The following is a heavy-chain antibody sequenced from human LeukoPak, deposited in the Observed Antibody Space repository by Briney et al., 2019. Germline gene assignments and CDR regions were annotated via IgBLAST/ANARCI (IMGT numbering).Heavy chain of an antibody. CDR2: IYSGGST. V-gene: IGHV3-66*01. CDR3: AKVGYSSGWYYYYYYYMDV. CDR1: GFTVSNNY. D-gene: IGHD6-19*01. Sequence: PGGSLRLSCAASGFTVSNNYMSWVRQAPGQGLEWVSLIYSGGSTYYADSVKGRFTISRDNSKNTLYLQMNSLRAEDTAVYYCAKVGYSSGWYYYYYYYMDVWGKGTTVTVSS. J-gene: IGHJ6*03.